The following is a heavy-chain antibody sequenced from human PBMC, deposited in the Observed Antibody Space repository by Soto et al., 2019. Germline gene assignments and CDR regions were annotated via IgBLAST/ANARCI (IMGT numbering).Heavy chain of an antibody. V-gene: IGHV3-23*01. J-gene: IGHJ3*02. CDR2: ISGSGGST. D-gene: IGHD3-22*01. Sequence: GGSLRLSCAASGFTFSSYAMSWVRQAPGKGLEWVSAISGSGGSTYYTDSVKGRFTISRDNSKNTLYLQMNSLRAEDTAVYYCVPVPKPRLNDAFDIWGQGTMVTVSS. CDR1: GFTFSSYA. CDR3: VPVPKPRLNDAFDI.